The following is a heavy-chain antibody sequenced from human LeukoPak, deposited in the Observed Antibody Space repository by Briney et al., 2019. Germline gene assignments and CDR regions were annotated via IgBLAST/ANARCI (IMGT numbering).Heavy chain of an antibody. J-gene: IGHJ4*02. CDR1: GGSISSYY. D-gene: IGHD3-22*01. Sequence: SSETLSLTCTVSGGSISSYYWSWIRQPPGKGLEWIGYIYYSGSTNYNPSLKSRVTISVDTSKNQFSLKVSSATAADTAVYYCARVDDSSVIDYWGQGTLVTVSS. CDR3: ARVDDSSVIDY. CDR2: IYYSGST. V-gene: IGHV4-59*01.